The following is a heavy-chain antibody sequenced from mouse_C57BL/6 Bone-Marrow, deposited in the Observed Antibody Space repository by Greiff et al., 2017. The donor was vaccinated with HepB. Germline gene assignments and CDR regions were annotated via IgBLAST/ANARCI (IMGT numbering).Heavy chain of an antibody. CDR1: GYTFTSYW. Sequence: QVQLQQPGTELVKPGASVKLSCKASGYTFTSYWMHWVKQRPGQGLEWIGNINPSTGGTTYTHKFKSKATLTVDNSSSTAYMPLSSLTSEDSAVYYCASPHYYGSSYFDYWGQGTTLTVSS. D-gene: IGHD1-1*01. V-gene: IGHV1-53*01. J-gene: IGHJ2*01. CDR3: ASPHYYGSSYFDY. CDR2: INPSTGGT.